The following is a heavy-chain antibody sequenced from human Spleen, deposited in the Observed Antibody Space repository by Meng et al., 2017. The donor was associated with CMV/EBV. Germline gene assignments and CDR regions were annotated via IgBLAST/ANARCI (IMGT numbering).Heavy chain of an antibody. Sequence: GRSLRLSCAASGFTFDDHAMHWVRQAPGKGLEWVSGISWNSGRIRYADSVKGRFTISRDNAKNYLHLQMNGLRPEDTALYYCAKDRNYDESRGLENWGQGTLVTVSS. J-gene: IGHJ4*02. CDR2: ISWNSGRI. CDR3: AKDRNYDESRGLEN. V-gene: IGHV3-9*01. CDR1: GFTFDDHA. D-gene: IGHD3-22*01.